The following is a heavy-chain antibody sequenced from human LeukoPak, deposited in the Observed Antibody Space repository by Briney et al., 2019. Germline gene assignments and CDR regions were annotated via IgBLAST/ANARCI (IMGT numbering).Heavy chain of an antibody. CDR1: GGSISSYY. CDR2: IYTSGST. CDR3: ARDEGYISPTHFDY. V-gene: IGHV4-4*07. Sequence: SETLSLTCTVSGGSISSYYWSWIRQPAGKGLEWIGRIYTSGSTDYNPSLKSRVTMSVDTSKNQFSLKLSSVTAADTAVYYCARDEGYISPTHFDYWGQGTLVTVSS. D-gene: IGHD6-13*01. J-gene: IGHJ4*02.